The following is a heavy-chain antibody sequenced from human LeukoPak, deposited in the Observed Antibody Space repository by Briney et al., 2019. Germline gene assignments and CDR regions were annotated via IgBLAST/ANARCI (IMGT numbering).Heavy chain of an antibody. CDR2: IYSGGST. CDR1: GFTVSSNY. Sequence: GGSLRLSCAASGFTVSSNYMSWVRQAPGKGLEWVSVIYSGGSTYYAESVKGRFTISRDNSKNTLFLQMNGLRAEDTAVYYCARGSSGAYDMGYWGQGTLVTVSS. D-gene: IGHD3-22*01. V-gene: IGHV3-66*01. J-gene: IGHJ4*02. CDR3: ARGSSGAYDMGY.